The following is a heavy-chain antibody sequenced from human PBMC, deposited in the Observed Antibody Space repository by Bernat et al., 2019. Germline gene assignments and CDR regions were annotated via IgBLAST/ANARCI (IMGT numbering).Heavy chain of an antibody. Sequence: EVQLVESGGGLVKPGGSLGLSCAASGFTFSNAWMGWVRQAPGKGLEWVGRIKSKTDGGTTDYAAPVKGRFTISRDDSKNTLYLQMNSLNTEDTAVYYCITDVPGGSYPFDYWGQGALVTVSS. V-gene: IGHV3-15*07. CDR3: ITDVPGGSYPFDY. J-gene: IGHJ4*02. D-gene: IGHD3-10*01. CDR2: IKSKTDGGTT. CDR1: GFTFSNAW.